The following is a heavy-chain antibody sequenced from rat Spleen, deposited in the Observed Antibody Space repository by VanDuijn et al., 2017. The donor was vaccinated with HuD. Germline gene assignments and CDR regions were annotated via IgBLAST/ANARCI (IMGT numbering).Heavy chain of an antibody. CDR1: GFSLTSYH. CDR3: TSIYYYSAY. V-gene: IGHV2-15*01. CDR2: IWGDGST. J-gene: IGHJ3*01. Sequence: QVQLKESGPGLVKPSETLSLTCTVSGFSLTSYHVSWVRQPPGKGLEWMGVIWGDGSTAYNSALKSRLSISRDTSKSQVFLKMNSLQTEDTAIYFCTSIYYYSAYWGQGTLVTVSS. D-gene: IGHD1-1*01.